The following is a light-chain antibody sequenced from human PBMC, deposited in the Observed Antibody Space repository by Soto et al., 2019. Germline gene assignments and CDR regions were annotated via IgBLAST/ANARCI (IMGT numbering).Light chain of an antibody. J-gene: IGKJ1*01. CDR3: QQLNSYPWT. CDR2: AAS. Sequence: IQLTQSPSSLSASVGDRVTITCRARQGISSYLAWYQQKPGKAPKLLIYAASTLQSGVPSRFSGSGSGTDFTLTISSLQHEDFATYYCQQLNSYPWTFGQGTKVEIK. CDR1: QGISSY. V-gene: IGKV1-9*01.